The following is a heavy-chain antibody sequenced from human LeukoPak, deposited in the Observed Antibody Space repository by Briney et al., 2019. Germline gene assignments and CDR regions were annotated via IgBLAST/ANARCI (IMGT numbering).Heavy chain of an antibody. Sequence: GGSLRLSCAASGFTFSSYSMNWVRQAPGKGLEWVSYISSSSSTIYYADSVRGRFTISRDNAKNSLYLQMNSLRAEDTAVYYCARGTQHAFDIWGQGTMVTVSS. V-gene: IGHV3-48*04. CDR2: ISSSSSTI. CDR1: GFTFSSYS. J-gene: IGHJ3*02. CDR3: ARGTQHAFDI.